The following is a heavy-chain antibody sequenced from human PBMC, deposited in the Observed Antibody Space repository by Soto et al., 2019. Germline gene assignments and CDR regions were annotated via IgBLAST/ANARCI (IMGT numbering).Heavy chain of an antibody. CDR2: IFSSGST. Sequence: SETLSLTCTVSGGSINTFYRSWVRQPAGKGLEWIGRIFSSGSTSFNPSLESRVAMSVDTSKNHFSLNLSSVTAADMAVYYCAREGSYSAYNFAHGIQLWSFDFWGQGALVTVSS. CDR1: GGSINTFY. J-gene: IGHJ4*02. D-gene: IGHD5-12*01. V-gene: IGHV4-4*07. CDR3: AREGSYSAYNFAHGIQLWSFDF.